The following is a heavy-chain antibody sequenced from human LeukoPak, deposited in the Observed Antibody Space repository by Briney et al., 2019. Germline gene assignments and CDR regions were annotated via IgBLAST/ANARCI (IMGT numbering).Heavy chain of an antibody. CDR2: IYYSGST. J-gene: IGHJ5*02. Sequence: SETLSLTCTVSGGSISSYYWSWIRQPPGKGLEWIGYIYYSGSTNYNPSLKSRVTISVDTSKNQFSLKLSSVTAADTAVYYFARDQHYDILTGSMGWFDPWGQGTLVTVSS. D-gene: IGHD3-9*01. CDR1: GGSISSYY. CDR3: ARDQHYDILTGSMGWFDP. V-gene: IGHV4-59*01.